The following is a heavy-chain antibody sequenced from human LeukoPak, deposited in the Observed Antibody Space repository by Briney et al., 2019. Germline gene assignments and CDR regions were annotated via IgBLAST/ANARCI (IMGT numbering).Heavy chain of an antibody. D-gene: IGHD4-23*01. V-gene: IGHV3-30*03. CDR1: GFSFNTYA. J-gene: IGHJ4*02. CDR2: ISYDGSNK. Sequence: GGSLRLSCAASGFSFNTYAMHWVRQAPRKGLEWVAVISYDGSNKYYADSVKGRFTISRDNSKNTLYLQMNSLRAEDTAVYYCASERWSHFDYWGQGTLVTVSS. CDR3: ASERWSHFDY.